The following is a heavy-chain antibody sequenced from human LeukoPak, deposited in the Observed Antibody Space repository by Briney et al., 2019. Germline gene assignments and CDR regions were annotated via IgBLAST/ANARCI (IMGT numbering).Heavy chain of an antibody. J-gene: IGHJ5*02. Sequence: PSETLSLTCTVSGYSISTYYWSWIRQPPGKGLEWIGYIYDSGSTNYNPSLKSRVTISVDTSKNQFSLKLKSVTAADTAVYYCARAESGSFNWFDPWGQGTLVTVSS. CDR3: ARAESGSFNWFDP. CDR1: GYSISTYY. V-gene: IGHV4-59*01. CDR2: IYDSGST. D-gene: IGHD2-15*01.